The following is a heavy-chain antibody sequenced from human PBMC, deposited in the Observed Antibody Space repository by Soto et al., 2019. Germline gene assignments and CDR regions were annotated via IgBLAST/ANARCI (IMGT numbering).Heavy chain of an antibody. D-gene: IGHD6-13*01. CDR3: ARHAAQFSIAAAGYYFDY. CDR2: IYYSGST. Sequence: SETLSLTCTVSGGSISSSSYYWGWIRQPPGKGLEWIGSIYYSGSTYYNPSLKSRVTISVDTSKNQFSLRLSSVTAADTAVYYGARHAAQFSIAAAGYYFDYWGQGTLVTVSS. CDR1: GGSISSSSYY. V-gene: IGHV4-39*01. J-gene: IGHJ4*02.